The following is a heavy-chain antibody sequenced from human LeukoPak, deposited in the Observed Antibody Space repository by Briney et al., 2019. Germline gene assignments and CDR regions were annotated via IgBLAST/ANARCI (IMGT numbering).Heavy chain of an antibody. V-gene: IGHV4-38-2*02. CDR3: ARDFPNCSGGSCYTFDY. CDR2: IYHSGST. Sequence: SETLSLTCTVSGYSISSGYYWGWIRQPPGKGLEWIGSIYHSGSTYYNPSLKSRVTISVDTSKNQFSLKLSSVTAADTAVYYCARDFPNCSGGSCYTFDYWGQGTLVTVSS. D-gene: IGHD2-15*01. CDR1: GYSISSGYY. J-gene: IGHJ4*02.